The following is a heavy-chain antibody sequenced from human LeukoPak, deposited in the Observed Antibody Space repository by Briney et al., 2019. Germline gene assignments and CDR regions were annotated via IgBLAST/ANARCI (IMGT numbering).Heavy chain of an antibody. CDR1: GFTVSSNY. Sequence: GGSLRLSCAASGFTVSSNYMSWVRQAPGKGLEWVSVIYSGGSTYYADSVKGRFTISRDNSKNTLYLQMNSLRAEDTAVYYCARAGYSGYDRDYYYYMDVWGKGTTVTISS. J-gene: IGHJ6*03. CDR3: ARAGYSGYDRDYYYYMDV. D-gene: IGHD5-12*01. CDR2: IYSGGST. V-gene: IGHV3-66*01.